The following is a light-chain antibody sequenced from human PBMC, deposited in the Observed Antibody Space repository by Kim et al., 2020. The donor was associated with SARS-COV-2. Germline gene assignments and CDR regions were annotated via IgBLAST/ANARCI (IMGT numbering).Light chain of an antibody. V-gene: IGLV2-11*01. CDR3: CSYAGSYTHVV. CDR2: DVS. J-gene: IGLJ2*01. Sequence: QSVTISCTGTSSDVGGYNYVSWYQQHPGKAPKLMIYDVSKRPSGVPDRFSGSKSGNTASLTISGLQAEDEADYYCCSYAGSYTHVVFGGGTKVTVL. CDR1: SSDVGGYNY.